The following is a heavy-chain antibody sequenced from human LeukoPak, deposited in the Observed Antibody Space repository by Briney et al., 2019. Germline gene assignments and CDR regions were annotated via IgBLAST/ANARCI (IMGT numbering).Heavy chain of an antibody. V-gene: IGHV4-59*01. Sequence: PSETLSLTCTVSGGSISSYYWSWIRQPPGKGLEWIGYIYYSGSTNYNPSLKSRVTISVDTSRNQFSLKLSSVTVADTAVYYCARGWYSSGWSLNWFDPWGQGTLDTVSS. CDR1: GGSISSYY. D-gene: IGHD6-19*01. CDR3: ARGWYSSGWSLNWFDP. CDR2: IYYSGST. J-gene: IGHJ5*02.